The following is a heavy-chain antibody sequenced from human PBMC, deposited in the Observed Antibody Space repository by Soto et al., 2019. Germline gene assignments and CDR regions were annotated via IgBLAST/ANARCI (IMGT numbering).Heavy chain of an antibody. CDR3: AKDSSSPPNDYYYYYMEV. J-gene: IGHJ6*03. CDR1: LFTFDDYA. Sequence: PVWSLRLSWSSSLFTFDDYAMELVLHDPCKGLEWVSGISWNIGSIGYADSVKGRFTISRDNAKNSLYLQMNSLRAEDTALYYCAKDSSSPPNDYYYYYMEVWGKGTTVTVSS. CDR2: ISWNIGSI. D-gene: IGHD6-6*01. V-gene: IGHV3-9*01.